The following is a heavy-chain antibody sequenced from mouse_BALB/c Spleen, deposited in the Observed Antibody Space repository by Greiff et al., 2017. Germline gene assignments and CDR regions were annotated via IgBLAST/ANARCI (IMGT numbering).Heavy chain of an antibody. Sequence: EVKVVESGGGLVQPGGSRKFSCAASGFTFSSFGMHWVRQAPEKGLEWVAYISRGSSTIYYADTVKGRFTISRDNPKNTLFLQMTSLRSEDTAMYYCARRYYGSSYGFAYWGQGTLVTVSA. CDR3: ARRYYGSSYGFAY. V-gene: IGHV5-17*02. J-gene: IGHJ3*01. CDR1: GFTFSSFG. CDR2: ISRGSSTI. D-gene: IGHD1-1*01.